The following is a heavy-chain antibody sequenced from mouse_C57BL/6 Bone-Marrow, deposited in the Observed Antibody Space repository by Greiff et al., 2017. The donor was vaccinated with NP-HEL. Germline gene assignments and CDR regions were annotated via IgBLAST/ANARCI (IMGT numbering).Heavy chain of an antibody. CDR2: ISSGGSYT. V-gene: IGHV5-6*01. CDR1: GFTFSSYG. J-gene: IGHJ1*03. CDR3: ARRKYYWYFDV. Sequence: EVHLVESGGDLVKPGGSLKLSCAASGFTFSSYGMSWVRQTPDKRLEWVATISSGGSYTYYPDSVKGRFTISRDNAKNTLYLQMSSLKSEDTAMYYCARRKYYWYFDVWGTGTTVTVAS.